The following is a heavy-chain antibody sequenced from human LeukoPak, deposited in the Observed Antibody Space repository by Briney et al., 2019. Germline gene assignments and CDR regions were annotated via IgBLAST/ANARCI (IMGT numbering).Heavy chain of an antibody. D-gene: IGHD3-22*01. J-gene: IGHJ4*02. Sequence: PGGSLRLSCAASGFTFDDYAMHWVRQAPGKGLEWVSLISGDGGSTYYADSVKGRFTISRDNSKNSLYLQMNSLRTEDTALYYCAKDTSYWYYDSSGYYTFDYWGQGTLVTVSS. V-gene: IGHV3-43*02. CDR3: AKDTSYWYYDSSGYYTFDY. CDR1: GFTFDDYA. CDR2: ISGDGGST.